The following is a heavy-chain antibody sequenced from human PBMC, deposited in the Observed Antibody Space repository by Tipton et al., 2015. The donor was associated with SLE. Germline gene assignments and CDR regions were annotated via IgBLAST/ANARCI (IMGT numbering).Heavy chain of an antibody. J-gene: IGHJ3*02. Sequence: TLSLTCAVYGGSFSDYYWNWIRQPPGKGLEWIGEINHSGSTNYNPSLKSRITISVGTSKNQFSLKLYSVTAAGTAVYYCARLGAFDIWGQGTMVNVSS. D-gene: IGHD7-27*01. CDR1: GGSFSDYY. V-gene: IGHV4-34*01. CDR3: ARLGAFDI. CDR2: INHSGST.